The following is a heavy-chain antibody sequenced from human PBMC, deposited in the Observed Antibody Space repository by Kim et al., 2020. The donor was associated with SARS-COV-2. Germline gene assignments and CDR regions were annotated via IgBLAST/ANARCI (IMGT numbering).Heavy chain of an antibody. CDR3: LGGFYFDY. CDR2: IDCGNGNT. J-gene: IGHJ4*02. CDR1: GHFFTRDS. Sequence: ASVKVSCKTSGHFFTRDSIHWLRHAPGQGLEWIGGIDCGNGNTIYSQKFQGRVTFTTDTSASTAYMVLSFLRSEDSAVYYCLGGFYFDYWGQGTLVTVSS. D-gene: IGHD3-16*01. V-gene: IGHV1-3*01.